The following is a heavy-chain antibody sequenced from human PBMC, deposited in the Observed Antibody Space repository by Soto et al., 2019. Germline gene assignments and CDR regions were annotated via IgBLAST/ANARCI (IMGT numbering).Heavy chain of an antibody. CDR3: AKDPGLGSPYYYDSSGQDY. J-gene: IGHJ4*02. D-gene: IGHD3-22*01. CDR2: ISNSGGST. CDR1: GFTFSSYV. Sequence: GGSLRLSCAASGFTFSSYVITWVRQAPGKGLEWVSAISNSGGSTYYADSVKGRFTISRDNSKNTLYLQMNSLRAEDTAVYYCAKDPGLGSPYYYDSSGQDYWGQGTLVTVSS. V-gene: IGHV3-23*01.